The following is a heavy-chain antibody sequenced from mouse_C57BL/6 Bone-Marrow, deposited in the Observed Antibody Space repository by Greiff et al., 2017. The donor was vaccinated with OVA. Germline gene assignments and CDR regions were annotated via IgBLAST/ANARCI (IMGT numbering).Heavy chain of an antibody. CDR1: GFSFNTYA. V-gene: IGHV10-1*01. CDR3: VRPWFAY. J-gene: IGHJ3*01. Sequence: EVMLVESGGGLVQPKGSLKLSCAASGFSFNTYAMTWVRQAPGKGLEWVARIRSKSNNYATYYADSVKDRFTISRDDSESMLYLQMNNLKTEDTAMYYCVRPWFAYWGQGTLVTVSA. CDR2: IRSKSNNYAT.